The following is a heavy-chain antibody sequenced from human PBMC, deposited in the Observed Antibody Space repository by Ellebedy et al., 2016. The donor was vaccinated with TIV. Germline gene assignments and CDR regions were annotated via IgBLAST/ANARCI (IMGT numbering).Heavy chain of an antibody. Sequence: SLKISCAASGFTFENYAMHWVRQAPGKGLEWVSGISWNSGRIGYADSVKGRFTISRDNAKNSLYLQMNSLRAEDTAVYYCARNDMPAYPCFDFWGQGTLVTVSS. CDR2: ISWNSGRI. D-gene: IGHD2-2*01. CDR3: ARNDMPAYPCFDF. CDR1: GFTFENYA. V-gene: IGHV3-9*01. J-gene: IGHJ4*02.